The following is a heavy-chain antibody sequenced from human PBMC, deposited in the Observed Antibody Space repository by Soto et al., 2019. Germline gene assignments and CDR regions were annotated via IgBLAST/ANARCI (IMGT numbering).Heavy chain of an antibody. CDR2: IHYSGTT. J-gene: IGHJ6*01. Sequence: QVQLQGSGPGLVESSGTLSITCAVSRVSISSSHWWTSVRQPPGKGLEWIGEIHYSGTTNYNPPLGGRVTISADKSKSQFSLNLSSVTAADTAIYYCARCAYGSYTFGIDVWGQGTTVTVSS. CDR1: RVSISSSHW. V-gene: IGHV4-4*02. D-gene: IGHD3-3*01. CDR3: ARCAYGSYTFGIDV.